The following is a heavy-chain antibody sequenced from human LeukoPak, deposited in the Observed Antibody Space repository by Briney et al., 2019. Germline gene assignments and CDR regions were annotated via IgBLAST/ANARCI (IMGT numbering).Heavy chain of an antibody. CDR2: MNPNSGNT. CDR1: GYTFTSYD. J-gene: IGHJ6*03. Sequence: ASVKVSCKASGYTFTSYDINWVRQATGQGLEWMGWMNPNSGNTGYAQKFQGRVTMTRNTSISTAYMELSSLRSEDTAVYYCARVQRWFGELSPTYYYYYMDVWGKGTTVTISS. CDR3: ARVQRWFGELSPTYYYYYMDV. V-gene: IGHV1-8*01. D-gene: IGHD3-10*01.